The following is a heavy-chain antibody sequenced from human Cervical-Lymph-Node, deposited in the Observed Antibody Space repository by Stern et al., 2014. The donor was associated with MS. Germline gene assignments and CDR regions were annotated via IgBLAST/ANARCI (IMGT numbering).Heavy chain of an antibody. V-gene: IGHV3-30*01. D-gene: IGHD3-16*01. CDR1: GFTFRNYA. CDR3: AREGEKASTTAFDS. Sequence: QVQLVESGGGLVQPGGSLRLSCAASGFTFRNYAMHWVRQAPGKGLEWVAVISHDGNEKYYADSLRGRFTISRDNSRNTLYLQMNSLGADDTAVYYCAREGEKASTTAFDSWGQGTLVTVS. CDR2: ISHDGNEK. J-gene: IGHJ4*02.